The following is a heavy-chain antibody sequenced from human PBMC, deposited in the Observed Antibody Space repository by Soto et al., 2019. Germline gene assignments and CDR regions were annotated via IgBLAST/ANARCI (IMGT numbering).Heavy chain of an antibody. Sequence: SETLSLTCAVSGGSISSYYWSWIRQPPGKGLEWVGYIYYSGSTKYNPSLTSRVTISVDTSKNQFSLKLSSVTAADTAVYYCARREGQQAAFDIWGQGTLVTVS. D-gene: IGHD6-13*01. CDR3: ARREGQQAAFDI. CDR1: GGSISSYY. CDR2: IYYSGST. V-gene: IGHV4-59*01. J-gene: IGHJ3*02.